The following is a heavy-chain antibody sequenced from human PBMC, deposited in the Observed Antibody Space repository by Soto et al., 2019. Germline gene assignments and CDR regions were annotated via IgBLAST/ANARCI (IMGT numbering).Heavy chain of an antibody. CDR3: ARGVTSGSFAPFXL. J-gene: IGHJ4*02. D-gene: IGHD1-26*01. Sequence: DSVKGSCKASGYTCTSYYMHWVRQAPGQRLEWMGWINAGNGNTKYSQKFQGRVTITRDTSASTAYMELSSLRSDDTAVYYCARGVTSGSFAPFXLWGQGTLVXGSS. CDR2: INAGNGNT. CDR1: GYTCTSYY. V-gene: IGHV1-3*01.